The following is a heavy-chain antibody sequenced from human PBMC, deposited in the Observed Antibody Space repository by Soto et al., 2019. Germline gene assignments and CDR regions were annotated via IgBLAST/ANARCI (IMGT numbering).Heavy chain of an antibody. D-gene: IGHD6-19*01. CDR3: ARSGYSSGWYHWYFDL. CDR2: INAGNGNT. Sequence: GASVKVSCKASGYTFTNYGIHWVRQAPGQRLEWMGWINAGNGNTKYSQNFQGRVTITRDTSASTAYMELSSLRSEDTAVFYCARSGYSSGWYHWYFDLWGCGTLVTVSS. CDR1: GYTFTNYG. J-gene: IGHJ2*01. V-gene: IGHV1-3*01.